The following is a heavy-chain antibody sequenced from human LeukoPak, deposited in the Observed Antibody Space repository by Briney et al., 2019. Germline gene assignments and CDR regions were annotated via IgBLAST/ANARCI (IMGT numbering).Heavy chain of an antibody. CDR2: IKQDGSEK. J-gene: IGHJ6*03. Sequence: GGSLRLSCAASGFTFSSYWMSWVRQAPGKGLEWVANIKQDGSEKYYVDSVKGRFTISRDNAKNSLYLQMNSLRAEDTAVYYCARSLDYYYYYMDVWGKETTVTVSS. CDR1: GFTFSSYW. CDR3: ARSLDYYYYYMDV. V-gene: IGHV3-7*01.